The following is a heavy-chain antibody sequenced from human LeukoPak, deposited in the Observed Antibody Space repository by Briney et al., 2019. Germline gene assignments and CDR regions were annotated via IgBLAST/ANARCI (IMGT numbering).Heavy chain of an antibody. CDR3: ARGGGLDV. Sequence: PGGSLRLSCAASGFTFSSYWMNWVRQAPGKGLEWVANIKQDGSDKYYVDSVKGRFTISRDNAKNSLYLQMSNLRAEDTAVYFRARGGGLDVWGQGATVTVSS. J-gene: IGHJ6*02. CDR1: GFTFSSYW. V-gene: IGHV3-7*03. CDR2: IKQDGSDK. D-gene: IGHD3-16*01.